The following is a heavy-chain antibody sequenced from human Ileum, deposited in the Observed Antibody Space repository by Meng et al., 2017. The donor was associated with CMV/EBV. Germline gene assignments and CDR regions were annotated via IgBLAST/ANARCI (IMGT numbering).Heavy chain of an antibody. V-gene: IGHV4-4*07. CDR2: VHSSGST. J-gene: IGHJ4*02. Sequence: QVQLQASGPGLDKPSATLSLTCTLAGGAISGYYCSGLRQPATKRREWLGRVHSSGSTDYHPSLQSRGTMSVATSKNQSSLKLSSVTAADTSVYYWERGSSSWAFDYWGQGTLVTVSS. D-gene: IGHD2-2*01. CDR3: ERGSSSWAFDY. CDR1: GGAISGYY.